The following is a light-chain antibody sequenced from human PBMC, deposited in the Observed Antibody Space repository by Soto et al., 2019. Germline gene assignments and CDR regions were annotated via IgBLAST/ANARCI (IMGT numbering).Light chain of an antibody. V-gene: IGKV1-39*01. CDR1: HSINNY. CDR3: QQSYSTLGT. CDR2: AAS. Sequence: IQMTQPPSSLSASVGDRVIITCRSDHSINNYLNWYQQRPGKVPKLLIYAASTLQSGVPSRFSGSGSGRVFTLNINSLQPEDFATYYCQQSYSTLGTFCRGTRVEI. J-gene: IGKJ2*01.